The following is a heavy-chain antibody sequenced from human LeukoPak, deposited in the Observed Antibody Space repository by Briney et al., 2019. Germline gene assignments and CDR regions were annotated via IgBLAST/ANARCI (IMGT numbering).Heavy chain of an antibody. Sequence: PGGSLRLSCAASGFTFSSYEMNWVRQAPGKGLEWVSYISSSGSTIYYADSVKGRFTISRDNAKNSLYLQMNSLRAEDTAVYYCARAGVIAVDFDYWGQGTLVTVSS. J-gene: IGHJ4*02. V-gene: IGHV3-48*03. CDR2: ISSSGSTI. CDR3: ARAGVIAVDFDY. D-gene: IGHD6-19*01. CDR1: GFTFSSYE.